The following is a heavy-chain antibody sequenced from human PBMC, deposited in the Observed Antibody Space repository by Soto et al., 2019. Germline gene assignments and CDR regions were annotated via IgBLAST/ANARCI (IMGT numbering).Heavy chain of an antibody. Sequence: EVQLLESGGGLVQPGGSLRLSCAASGFTFRIYALTWVRQAPGKGLEWVSSINSIGTSTFYADSVEGRFTISRDNSMNTLYLQMNSLSSDDTAVYYCARIESGSNSGYWGQGTLVTVSS. J-gene: IGHJ4*02. CDR1: GFTFRIYA. CDR3: ARIESGSNSGY. CDR2: INSIGTST. D-gene: IGHD4-4*01. V-gene: IGHV3-23*01.